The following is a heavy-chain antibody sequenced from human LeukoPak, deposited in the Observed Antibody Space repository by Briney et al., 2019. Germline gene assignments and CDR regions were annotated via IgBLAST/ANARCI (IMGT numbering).Heavy chain of an antibody. CDR2: IYYSGST. J-gene: IGHJ6*02. D-gene: IGHD3-10*01. CDR3: ARVSVRGPRTGGYYGMDV. CDR1: GGSISSYY. Sequence: PSETLSLTCTVSGGSISSYYWSWIRQPPGKGLEWIGYIYYSGSTNYNPSLKSRVTISVDTSKNQFSLKLSSVTAADTAVYYCARVSVRGPRTGGYYGMDVWGQGTTVTVSS. V-gene: IGHV4-59*12.